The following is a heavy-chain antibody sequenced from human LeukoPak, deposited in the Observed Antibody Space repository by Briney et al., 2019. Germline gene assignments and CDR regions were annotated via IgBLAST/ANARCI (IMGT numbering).Heavy chain of an antibody. D-gene: IGHD1-26*01. V-gene: IGHV1-46*01. Sequence: ASVKVSCKTSGYTVTSYYIHWVRQAPGQGLEWMGLIDPSGGSTSYAQNFQGRVTMTRDTSTSTVYMELSSLRSEDTAVYYCARAQSGSYLGNWFDPWGQGTLVTVSS. CDR3: ARAQSGSYLGNWFDP. J-gene: IGHJ5*02. CDR2: IDPSGGST. CDR1: GYTVTSYY.